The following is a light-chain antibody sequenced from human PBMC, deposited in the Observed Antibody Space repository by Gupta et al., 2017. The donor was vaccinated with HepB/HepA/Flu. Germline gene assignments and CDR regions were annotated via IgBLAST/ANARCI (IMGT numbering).Light chain of an antibody. CDR1: QSISSY. Sequence: DIQMTQSPSSLSAYVGDRVTITCRASQSISSYLNWYQQKPGKAPKVLIYAAPSLQSGVPSRSSGSGSGTDFTLTINSLQPEDFATYYCQQSYSTPRTFGQGTKLEIK. J-gene: IGKJ2*01. V-gene: IGKV1-39*01. CDR2: AAP. CDR3: QQSYSTPRT.